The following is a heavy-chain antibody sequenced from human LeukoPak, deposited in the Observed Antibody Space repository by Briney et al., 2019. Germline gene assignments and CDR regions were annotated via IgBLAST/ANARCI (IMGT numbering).Heavy chain of an antibody. Sequence: SETLSLTCAVSGYSISSGYYWGWIRQPPGKGLEWIGSIYHSGSTYYNPSLKSRVTISVDTSKNQFSLKLSSVTAADTAVYYCARDLAPRNYGGNSPFDYWGQGTLVTVSS. CDR3: ARDLAPRNYGGNSPFDY. D-gene: IGHD4-23*01. V-gene: IGHV4-38-2*02. J-gene: IGHJ4*02. CDR1: GYSISSGYY. CDR2: IYHSGST.